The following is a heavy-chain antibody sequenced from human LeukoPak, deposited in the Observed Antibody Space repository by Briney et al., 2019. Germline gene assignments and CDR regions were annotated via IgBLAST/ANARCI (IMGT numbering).Heavy chain of an antibody. Sequence: GGSLRLSCAASGFTVSSNYKSWVRQAPGKGLEWVSVIYSGGSTYYADSVKGRFTISRDNSKNTLYLQMNSLRAEDTAVYYCARVSSSWYVDYWGQGILVTVSS. CDR2: IYSGGST. D-gene: IGHD6-13*01. J-gene: IGHJ4*02. V-gene: IGHV3-66*01. CDR1: GFTVSSNY. CDR3: ARVSSSWYVDY.